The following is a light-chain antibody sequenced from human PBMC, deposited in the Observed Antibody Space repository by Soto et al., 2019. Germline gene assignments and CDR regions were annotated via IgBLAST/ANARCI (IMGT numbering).Light chain of an antibody. CDR1: QSITTH. CDR2: HSS. V-gene: IGKV3-20*01. J-gene: IGKJ1*01. Sequence: EMVMTQSPGTLSLSAGDRATLSCRASQSITTHLAWYQQRPGQAPRLLIYHSSTRATGVPTRFSGSGSGTDFTLTIGRLEPEDFAVYYCQQYGNSPGTFGQGTKVDIK. CDR3: QQYGNSPGT.